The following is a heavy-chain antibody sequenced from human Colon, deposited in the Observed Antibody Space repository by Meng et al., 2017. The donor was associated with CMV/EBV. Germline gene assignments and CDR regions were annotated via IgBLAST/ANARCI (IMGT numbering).Heavy chain of an antibody. Sequence: SETLSLTCIVSGGSISSSNYYWGWIGQTAKGLEWTGSMDYGGSPYFHPSVRGRVDISMDTSKNQFYLSLTSVTAADTARYYGARTGNYYVSGNGAVDVWGQGTTVTVSS. CDR3: ARTGNYYVSGNGAVDV. D-gene: IGHD3-10*01. J-gene: IGHJ6*02. V-gene: IGHV4-39*07. CDR2: MDYGGSP. CDR1: GGSISSSNYY.